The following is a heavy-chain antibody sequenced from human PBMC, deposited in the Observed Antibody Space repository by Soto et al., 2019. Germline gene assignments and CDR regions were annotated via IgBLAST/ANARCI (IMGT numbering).Heavy chain of an antibody. CDR1: GGSISSSSYY. CDR2: IYYSGST. V-gene: IGHV4-39*01. CDR3: AKFGLELLGGGAPPLNYGMDV. Sequence: PSETLSLTCTVSGGSISSSSYYWGWIRQPPGKGLEWIGSIYYSGSTYYNPSLKSRVTISVDTSKNQFSLKLSSVTAADTAVYYCAKFGLELLGGGAPPLNYGMDVWGQGTTVTVSS. D-gene: IGHD1-7*01. J-gene: IGHJ6*02.